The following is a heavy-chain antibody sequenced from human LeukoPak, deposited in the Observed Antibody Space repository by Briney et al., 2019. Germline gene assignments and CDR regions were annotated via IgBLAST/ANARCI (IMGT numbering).Heavy chain of an antibody. V-gene: IGHV1-2*02. CDR3: ARELGRNAFDV. J-gene: IGHJ3*01. CDR2: ISPNSGGT. Sequence: ASVTVSFTASGYTFTDNHMYWIRQAPGQGIECMGWISPNSGGTNYAQKFQGRITITGDTSISTGYMELSSLRSDDTAVYYCARELGRNAFDVWGQGTMVTVSS. CDR1: GYTFTDNH. D-gene: IGHD7-27*01.